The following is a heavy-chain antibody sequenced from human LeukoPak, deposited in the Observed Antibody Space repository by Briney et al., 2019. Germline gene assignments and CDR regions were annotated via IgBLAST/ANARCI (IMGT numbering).Heavy chain of an antibody. D-gene: IGHD4-17*01. CDR3: AKGGLFMDYGDYWYFDL. Sequence: GGSLRLSCAASGFTFSSYSMNWVRQAPGKGLEWVSAISGSGGSTYYADSVKGRFTISRDNSKNTLYLQMNSLRAEDTAVYYCAKGGLFMDYGDYWYFDLWGRGTLVTVSS. CDR2: ISGSGGST. J-gene: IGHJ2*01. V-gene: IGHV3-23*01. CDR1: GFTFSSYS.